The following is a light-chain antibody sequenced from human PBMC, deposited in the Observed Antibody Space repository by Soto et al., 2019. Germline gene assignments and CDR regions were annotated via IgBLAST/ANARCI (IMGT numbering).Light chain of an antibody. CDR2: EVS. V-gene: IGLV2-23*02. CDR3: CSYAGGSTMV. J-gene: IGLJ2*01. Sequence: QSALTQPASVSGSPGQSITISCTGTSRDVGSYNPVSWYQLHPGKAPKLMIYEVSKRPSGISNRFTGSKSGNMASLTISGLQAEDEADYYCCSYAGGSTMVFGGGTKLTVL. CDR1: SRDVGSYNP.